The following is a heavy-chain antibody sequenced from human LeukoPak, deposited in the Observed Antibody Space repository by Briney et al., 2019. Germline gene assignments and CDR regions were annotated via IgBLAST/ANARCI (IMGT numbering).Heavy chain of an antibody. CDR3: ARHAGSSWYRRFDY. V-gene: IGHV4-39*01. D-gene: IGHD6-13*01. CDR2: IYYSGSS. J-gene: IGHJ4*02. Sequence: SETLSLTCTISGGSISSSSYYWGWIRQSPGKGLEWIGNIYYSGSSSYNPSLKSRVTISVDTSKNQFSLKLSSVTAADTAVYYCARHAGSSWYRRFDYWGQGTLVTVSS. CDR1: GGSISSSSYY.